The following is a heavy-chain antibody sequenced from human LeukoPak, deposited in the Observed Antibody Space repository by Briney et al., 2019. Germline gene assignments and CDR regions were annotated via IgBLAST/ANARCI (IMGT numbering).Heavy chain of an antibody. CDR1: GGSIGSGGYS. Sequence: TSETLSLTCAVSGGSIGSGGYSWSWIRQPPGKGLEWIGYIYHSGSTYYNPSLKSRVTISVDRSKNQFSLKLSSVTAADTAVYYCAREDYSNYFDYWGQGTLVTVSS. J-gene: IGHJ4*02. CDR3: AREDYSNYFDY. V-gene: IGHV4-30-2*01. CDR2: IYHSGST. D-gene: IGHD4-11*01.